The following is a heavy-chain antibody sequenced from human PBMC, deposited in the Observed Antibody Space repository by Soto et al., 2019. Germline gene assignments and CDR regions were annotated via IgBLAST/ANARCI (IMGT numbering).Heavy chain of an antibody. CDR1: GFTFSIYA. CDR3: AKEVVVESAVRSHHYYYGLDV. V-gene: IGHV3-23*01. J-gene: IGHJ6*02. Sequence: GGSLRLSCAASGFTFSIYAMSWVRQAPGKGLEWVSVISGSGGRTYYADSVKGRFTLSRDNSKNTRYLQMNRLRAEDTPVYYCAKEVVVESAVRSHHYYYGLDVERQGTTLTGPS. D-gene: IGHD2-2*01. CDR2: ISGSGGRT.